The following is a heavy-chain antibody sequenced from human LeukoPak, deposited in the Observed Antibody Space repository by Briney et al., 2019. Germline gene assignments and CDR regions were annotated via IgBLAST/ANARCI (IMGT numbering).Heavy chain of an antibody. CDR3: ARAPIYDFWSGSFDY. Sequence: GGSLRLSCAASGFTFSSYGMHWVRQAPRKGLEWVAVIWYDGSNKYYADSVKGRFTISRDNSKNTLYLQMNSLRAEDTAVYYCARAPIYDFWSGSFDYWGQGTLVTVSS. J-gene: IGHJ4*02. D-gene: IGHD3-3*01. V-gene: IGHV3-33*01. CDR2: IWYDGSNK. CDR1: GFTFSSYG.